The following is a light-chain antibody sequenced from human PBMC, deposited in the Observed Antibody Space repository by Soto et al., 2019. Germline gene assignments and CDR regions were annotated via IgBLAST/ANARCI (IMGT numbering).Light chain of an antibody. V-gene: IGLV2-14*01. CDR3: SSCTSSTGV. J-gene: IGLJ3*02. Sequence: QSALTQPASVSGSPGQSITISCTGTSSDVGGYNYVSWYQQHPDKAPKLMIYDVSNRPSGVSNRFSGSQSGNTASLTIFGLQAEDEADYYCSSCTSSTGVFGGGTKVTVL. CDR1: SSDVGGYNY. CDR2: DVS.